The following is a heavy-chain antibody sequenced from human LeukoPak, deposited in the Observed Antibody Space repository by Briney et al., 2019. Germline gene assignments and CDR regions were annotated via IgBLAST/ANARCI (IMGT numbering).Heavy chain of an antibody. CDR1: GYTFTDYY. V-gene: IGHV1-2*02. CDR2: INPNSGGT. J-gene: IGHJ4*02. Sequence: ASVKVSCKASGYTFTDYYMHWVRQAPGQGLDWMGWINPNSGGTNFAQKFQGRVAMTRDTSISTAYLELGSLRSDDTAVHFCARARWQLVPYFDSWGQGTLVTVSS. D-gene: IGHD6-6*01. CDR3: ARARWQLVPYFDS.